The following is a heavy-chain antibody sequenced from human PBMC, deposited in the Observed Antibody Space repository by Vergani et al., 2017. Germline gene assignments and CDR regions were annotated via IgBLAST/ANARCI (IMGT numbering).Heavy chain of an antibody. CDR2: INSDGSST. D-gene: IGHD3-22*01. V-gene: IGHV3-74*01. CDR3: ARTYYYASSGYYDSSYFDY. J-gene: IGHJ4*02. CDR1: GFTFSSYW. Sequence: EVQLVESGGGLVQPGGSLRLSCAASGFTFSSYWMHWVRQAPGKGLVWVSRINSDGSSTSYADSVKGRFTISRDNAKNTLYLQMNSLRAEDTAVYYCARTYYYASSGYYDSSYFDYWGQGTLVTVSS.